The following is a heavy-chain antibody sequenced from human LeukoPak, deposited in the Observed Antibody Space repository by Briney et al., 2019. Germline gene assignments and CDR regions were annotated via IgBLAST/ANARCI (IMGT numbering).Heavy chain of an antibody. CDR2: IYTSGST. D-gene: IGHD3-9*01. Sequence: SETLSLTCTVSGGSISSGSYYWSWIWQPAGKGLECIGRIYTSGSTNYNPSLKSRVTISVDTSKNQFSLKLSSVTAADTAVYYCARARLRYFDWLLSNAGFDYWGQGTLVTVSS. CDR1: GGSISSGSYY. V-gene: IGHV4-61*02. J-gene: IGHJ4*02. CDR3: ARARLRYFDWLLSNAGFDY.